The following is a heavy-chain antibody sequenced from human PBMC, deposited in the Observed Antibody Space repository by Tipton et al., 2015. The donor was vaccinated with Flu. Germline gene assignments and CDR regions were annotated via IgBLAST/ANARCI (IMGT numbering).Heavy chain of an antibody. CDR2: VSRTGST. CDR3: ARRDYGNYVSDPKNCFDP. Sequence: TLSLTCAVSGDSISSDYYWGWIRQFPGKGLEWIGTVSRTGSTIYNPSLKSRVTISINTSKNQFSLKVFSVTAADTAVYYCARRDYGNYVSDPKNCFDPWGQGILVTVSS. J-gene: IGHJ5*02. V-gene: IGHV4-38-2*01. D-gene: IGHD4-11*01. CDR1: GDSISSDYY.